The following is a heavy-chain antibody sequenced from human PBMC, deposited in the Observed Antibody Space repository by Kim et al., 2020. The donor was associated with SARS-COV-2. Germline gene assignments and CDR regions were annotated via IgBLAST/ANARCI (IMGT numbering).Heavy chain of an antibody. CDR1: GFTFDNYT. CDR3: ARSISWYFEH. CDR2: VSHSSTYI. J-gene: IGHJ4*02. V-gene: IGHV3-21*01. D-gene: IGHD6-6*01. Sequence: GSLRLSCTASGFTFDNYTMNWIRQAPGKGLEWVSSVSHSSTYIYYADSVQGRFAISRDNARNSLSLQMNSLRVDDTAIYYCARSISWYFEHWGQGALVTVSS.